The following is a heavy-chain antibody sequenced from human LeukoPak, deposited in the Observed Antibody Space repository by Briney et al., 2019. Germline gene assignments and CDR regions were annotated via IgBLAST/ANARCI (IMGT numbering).Heavy chain of an antibody. J-gene: IGHJ3*02. CDR1: GGTFSSYA. CDR2: IIPIFGTA. V-gene: IGHV1-69*05. CDR3: ARAFYYDSSGYYQGAFDI. Sequence: GSSVKVSCKASGGTFSSYAISWVRQAPGQGLEWMGGIIPIFGTANYAQKFQGRVTMTRDTSTSTVYMELSSLRSEDTAVYYCARAFYYDSSGYYQGAFDIWGQGTMVTVSS. D-gene: IGHD3-22*01.